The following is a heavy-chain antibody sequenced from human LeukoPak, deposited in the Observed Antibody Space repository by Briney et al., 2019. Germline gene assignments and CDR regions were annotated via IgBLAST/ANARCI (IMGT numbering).Heavy chain of an antibody. Sequence: SETLSLTCTVPGGSISSYYWSWIRQPPGKGLEWIGHIYYSGSTNYNPSLKSRVTISVDTSKNQFSLKLTSVTAADTAVYYCARVSGSYWYWGQGTLVTVSS. CDR1: GGSISSYY. D-gene: IGHD1-26*01. V-gene: IGHV4-59*01. CDR3: ARVSGSYWY. CDR2: IYYSGST. J-gene: IGHJ4*02.